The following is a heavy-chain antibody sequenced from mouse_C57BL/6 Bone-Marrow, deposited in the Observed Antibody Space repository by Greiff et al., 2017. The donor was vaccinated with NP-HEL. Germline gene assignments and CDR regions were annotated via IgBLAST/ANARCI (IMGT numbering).Heavy chain of an antibody. V-gene: IGHV5-17*01. J-gene: IGHJ1*03. D-gene: IGHD3-2*02. CDR2: ISSGSSTI. CDR3: ARRGQLRLRSYWYFDV. Sequence: EVKLMESGGGLVKPGGSLKLSCAASGFTFSDYGMHWVRQAPEKGLEWVAYISSGSSTIYYADTVTGRFTISRDNAKNTLFLQMTSLRSEDTAMYYCARRGQLRLRSYWYFDVWGTGTTVTVSS. CDR1: GFTFSDYG.